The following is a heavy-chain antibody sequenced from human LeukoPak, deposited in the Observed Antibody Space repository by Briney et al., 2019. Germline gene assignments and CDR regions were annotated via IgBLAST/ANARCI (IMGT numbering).Heavy chain of an antibody. CDR1: GFTFSSYA. V-gene: IGHV3-23*01. J-gene: IGHJ3*02. Sequence: GGSLRLSCAASGFTFSSYAMSWVRRAPGKGLEWVSAISGSGGSTYYADSVKGRFTISRDNSKNTLYLQMNSLRAEDTAVYYCAKDRADFWSGRDAFDIWGQGTMVTVSS. D-gene: IGHD3-3*01. CDR3: AKDRADFWSGRDAFDI. CDR2: ISGSGGST.